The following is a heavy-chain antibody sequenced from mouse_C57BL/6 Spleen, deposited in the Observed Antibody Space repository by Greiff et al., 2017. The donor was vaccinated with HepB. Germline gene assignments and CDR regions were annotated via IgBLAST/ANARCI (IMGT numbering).Heavy chain of an antibody. V-gene: IGHV2-2*01. Sequence: VQLKESGPGLVQPSQSLSITCTVSGFSLTSYGVHWVRQSPGKGLEWLGVIWSGGSTDYNAAFISRLSISKDNSKSQVFFKMNSLQADDTAIYYCARNQNYGSSFHFDYWGQGTTLTVSS. D-gene: IGHD1-1*01. CDR2: IWSGGST. CDR3: ARNQNYGSSFHFDY. CDR1: GFSLTSYG. J-gene: IGHJ2*01.